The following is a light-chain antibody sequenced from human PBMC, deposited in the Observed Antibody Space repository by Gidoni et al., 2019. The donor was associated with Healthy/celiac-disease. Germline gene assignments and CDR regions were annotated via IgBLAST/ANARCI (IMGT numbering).Light chain of an antibody. V-gene: IGLV3-21*02. CDR1: NIGSKS. J-gene: IGLJ2*01. Sequence: SYLLTQPPSMSVAPRPTARMTCGGNNIGSKSVHWYQQKPGQAPVLVVYDDSDRPSGIPERFSGSNSGNTATLTISRVEDGDEADYYCQVWDSSSDHPHVVFGGGTKLTVL. CDR2: DDS. CDR3: QVWDSSSDHPHVV.